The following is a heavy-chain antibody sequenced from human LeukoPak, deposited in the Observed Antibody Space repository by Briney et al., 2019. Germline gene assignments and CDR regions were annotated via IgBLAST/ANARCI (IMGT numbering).Heavy chain of an antibody. Sequence: GGSLRLSCAASGFTFSSYWMNWARQAPGKGLEWVASINHNGNVNYYVDSVKGRFTISRDNARDSLYLQVNSLRADDTAVYYCARVYSSSSGKNVFDIWGQGTMVIVSS. D-gene: IGHD6-6*01. J-gene: IGHJ3*02. CDR1: GFTFSSYW. CDR2: INHNGNVN. CDR3: ARVYSSSSGKNVFDI. V-gene: IGHV3-7*03.